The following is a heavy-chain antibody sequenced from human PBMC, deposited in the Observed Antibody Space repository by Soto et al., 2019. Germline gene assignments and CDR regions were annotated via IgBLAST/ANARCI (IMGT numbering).Heavy chain of an antibody. D-gene: IGHD3-22*01. V-gene: IGHV1-18*01. J-gene: IGHJ5*02. CDR1: GYTFTSYG. CDR2: ISAYNGNT. Sequence: ASVKVSCTASGYTFTSYGISWVRQAPGQGLEWMGWISAYNGNTNYAQKLQGRVTMTTDTSTSTAYMELRSLRSDDTAVYYCARGKGYYYDSSGYYRNWFDPWGQGTLVTVSS. CDR3: ARGKGYYYDSSGYYRNWFDP.